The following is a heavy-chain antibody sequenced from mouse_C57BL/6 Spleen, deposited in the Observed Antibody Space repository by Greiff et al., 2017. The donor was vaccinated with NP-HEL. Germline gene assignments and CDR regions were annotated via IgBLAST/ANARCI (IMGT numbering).Heavy chain of an antibody. V-gene: IGHV1-15*01. CDR1: GYTFTDYE. CDR3: TRKTYYSNVY. Sequence: QVQLQQSGAELVRPGASVTLSCKASGYTFTDYEMHWVKQTPVHGLEWIGAIDPETGGTAYNQKFKGKAILTADKSSSTAYMELRSLTSEDSAVYYCTRKTYYSNVYWGQGTLVTVSA. J-gene: IGHJ3*01. D-gene: IGHD2-5*01. CDR2: IDPETGGT.